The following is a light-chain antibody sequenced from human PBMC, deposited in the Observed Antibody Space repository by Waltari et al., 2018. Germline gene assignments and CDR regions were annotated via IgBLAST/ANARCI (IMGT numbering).Light chain of an antibody. Sequence: QSVLTQPPSVSGAPGQRVTISCTGSSSNIGAGYDVHWYQQLPGTAPKLLIYVNSNRPSWVPDRFSGSKSGTSASLAITGLQAEDEADYYCQSYDSSLSKVFGTGTKVTVL. CDR2: VNS. V-gene: IGLV1-40*01. CDR1: SSNIGAGYD. CDR3: QSYDSSLSKV. J-gene: IGLJ1*01.